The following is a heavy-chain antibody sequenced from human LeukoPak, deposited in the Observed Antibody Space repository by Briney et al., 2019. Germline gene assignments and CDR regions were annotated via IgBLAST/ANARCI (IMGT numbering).Heavy chain of an antibody. V-gene: IGHV5-51*01. J-gene: IGHJ6*03. Sequence: GESLKISCEGSGYTFTSYWIAWVRQMPGKGLEWMGIIYPGDSDTRYSPSFQGQVTISADKSISTAYLQWSSLKASGTAMYYCARHTVHQARWLQYPGHYYYMDVWGKGTTVTVSS. CDR2: IYPGDSDT. CDR1: GYTFTSYW. D-gene: IGHD5-24*01. CDR3: ARHTVHQARWLQYPGHYYYMDV.